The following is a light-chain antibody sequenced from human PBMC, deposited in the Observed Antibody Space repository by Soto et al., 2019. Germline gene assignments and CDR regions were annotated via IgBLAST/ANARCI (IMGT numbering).Light chain of an antibody. CDR1: SSDVGGYNY. J-gene: IGLJ1*01. Sequence: QSALTQPASVSGSPGQSITISCTGTSSDVGGYNYVSWYQQHPGKAPKLMIYEVSNLPSGVSNRFSGSKSGNTASLTISGLQAEDEADYYCSSYTSSNTLVVFGTGTKVTVL. CDR2: EVS. CDR3: SSYTSSNTLVV. V-gene: IGLV2-14*01.